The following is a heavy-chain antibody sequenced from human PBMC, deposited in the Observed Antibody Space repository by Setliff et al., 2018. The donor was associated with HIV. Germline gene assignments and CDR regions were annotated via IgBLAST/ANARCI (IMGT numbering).Heavy chain of an antibody. CDR2: FDPEDGET. J-gene: IGHJ4*02. CDR3: ATRNYYDSSGYYSLYYFDY. D-gene: IGHD3-22*01. Sequence: ASVKVSCKVSGYTLTELSMHWVRQAPGKGLEWMGGFDPEDGETIYAQKFQGRVTMTEDTSTDTAYMELSSLRSEDTAVYYCATRNYYDSSGYYSLYYFDYWGQGTLVTSPQ. CDR1: GYTLTELS. V-gene: IGHV1-24*01.